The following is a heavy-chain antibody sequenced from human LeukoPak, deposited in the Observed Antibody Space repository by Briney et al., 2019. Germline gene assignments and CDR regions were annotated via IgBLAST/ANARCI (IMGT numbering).Heavy chain of an antibody. Sequence: SETLSLTCTVSGGSISSYYWSWIRQPPGKGLEWIGRIHSSGSTNYNPSLKSRVTISVDTSKNQFSLKLSSVTAADTAVYFCARRNIAAFDIWGQGTMVTISS. V-gene: IGHV4-4*08. D-gene: IGHD6-13*01. CDR2: IHSSGST. CDR3: ARRNIAAFDI. J-gene: IGHJ3*02. CDR1: GGSISSYY.